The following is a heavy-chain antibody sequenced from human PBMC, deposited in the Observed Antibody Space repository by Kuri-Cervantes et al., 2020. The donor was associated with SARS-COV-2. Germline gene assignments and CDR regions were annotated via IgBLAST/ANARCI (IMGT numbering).Heavy chain of an antibody. CDR2: ISYDGSNK. Sequence: GESLKISCEVSGFLFSASAIHWVRQASGKGLEWVAVISYDGSNKYYADSVKGRFTISRDNSKNTLYLQMNSLRAEDTAVYYCARDKGDGSGDGFDYWGQGTLVTVSS. D-gene: IGHD3-10*01. J-gene: IGHJ4*02. CDR1: GFLFSASA. CDR3: ARDKGDGSGDGFDY. V-gene: IGHV3-30-3*01.